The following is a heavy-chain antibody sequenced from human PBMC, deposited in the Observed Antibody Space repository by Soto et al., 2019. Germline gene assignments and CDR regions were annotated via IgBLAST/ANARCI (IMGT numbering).Heavy chain of an antibody. D-gene: IGHD5-12*01. V-gene: IGHV1-8*01. CDR1: GYTFTRYD. Sequence: ASVKVSCKASGYTFTRYDINWVRQATGQGLEWMGWMNPNSGNTGYAQKFQGRVTMTRNTSISTAYMELSSLRSEDTAVYYCASVIVATISDYYYYGMDVWGQGTTVTVSS. CDR2: MNPNSGNT. CDR3: ASVIVATISDYYYYGMDV. J-gene: IGHJ6*02.